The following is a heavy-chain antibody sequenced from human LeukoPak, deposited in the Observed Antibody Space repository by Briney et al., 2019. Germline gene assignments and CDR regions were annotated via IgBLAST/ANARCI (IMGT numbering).Heavy chain of an antibody. CDR3: ARVGGAVAGTPVYFFDY. Sequence: AASLSLTCTVSGDSISKYYWSWIRQPPGKGLEWMGCIYYIGSTNYNPTLKSRVTITVDTSKNQFSLKLSSVTAADTAVYYCARVGGAVAGTPVYFFDYWGQGTLATVS. CDR2: IYYIGST. D-gene: IGHD6-19*01. J-gene: IGHJ4*02. V-gene: IGHV4-59*12. CDR1: GDSISKYY.